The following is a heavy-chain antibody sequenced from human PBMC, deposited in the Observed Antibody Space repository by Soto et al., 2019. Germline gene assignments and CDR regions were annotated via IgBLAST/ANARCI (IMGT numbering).Heavy chain of an antibody. Sequence: EVQLLESGGGLVQPGGSLRLSCAASGFTFTNYAMSWVRQAPGKGPEWVSGILGSGHTTFYADSVKGRFIVSRDNSKNTLSLQINSLRAEDTAVYYCAKDPNTDYVGAFEFWGHGTMVTVSS. CDR3: AKDPNTDYVGAFEF. V-gene: IGHV3-23*01. D-gene: IGHD3-10*02. CDR2: ILGSGHTT. J-gene: IGHJ3*01. CDR1: GFTFTNYA.